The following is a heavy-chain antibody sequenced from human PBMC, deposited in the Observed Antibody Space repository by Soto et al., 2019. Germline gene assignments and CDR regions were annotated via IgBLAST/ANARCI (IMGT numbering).Heavy chain of an antibody. Sequence: RGESLKISCKASGYIFATCWITWVRQMPGKGLEWMGRIDPGESYTSYTPSFQGHVTIPADKSINTAYLQWSSLKASDTAIYYCARIRTLSGGYYYALDVWGQGTTVTVSS. V-gene: IGHV5-10-1*01. D-gene: IGHD1-1*01. CDR3: ARIRTLSGGYYYALDV. CDR2: IDPGESYT. J-gene: IGHJ6*02. CDR1: GYIFATCW.